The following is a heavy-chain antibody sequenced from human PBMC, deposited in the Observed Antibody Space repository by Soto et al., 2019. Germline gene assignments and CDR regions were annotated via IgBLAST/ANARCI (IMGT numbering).Heavy chain of an antibody. CDR2: IKSKIDGGAT. Sequence: GSLRLSCAASGFTFSNAWMSWVRQAPGRGLEWVGRIKSKIDGGATDYAAPVKGRFTISRDDSKNTLYLQINSLKTEDTAVYYCTTVEMATIRIDYYGMDVWGQGTTVTVSS. V-gene: IGHV3-15*01. D-gene: IGHD5-12*01. CDR3: TTVEMATIRIDYYGMDV. CDR1: GFTFSNAW. J-gene: IGHJ6*02.